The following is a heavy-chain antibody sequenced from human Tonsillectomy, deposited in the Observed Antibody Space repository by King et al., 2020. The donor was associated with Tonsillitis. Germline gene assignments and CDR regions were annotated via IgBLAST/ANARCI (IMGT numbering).Heavy chain of an antibody. J-gene: IGHJ6*03. CDR3: ARNFGYYDFWSGYYTLPEVDYYYMDV. CDR1: GFTFSSYS. D-gene: IGHD3-3*01. CDR2: ISSSSSTI. Sequence: VQLVESGGGLVQPGGSLRLSCAASGFTFSSYSMNWVRQAPGKGLEWVSYISSSSSTIYYADSVKGRFTISRDNAKNSLYLQMNSLRAEDTVVYYWARNFGYYDFWSGYYTLPEVDYYYMDVWGKGTTVTVSS. V-gene: IGHV3-48*01.